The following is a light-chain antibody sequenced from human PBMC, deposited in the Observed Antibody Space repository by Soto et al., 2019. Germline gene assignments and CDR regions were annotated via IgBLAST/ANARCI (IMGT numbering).Light chain of an antibody. V-gene: IGKV3-20*01. CDR1: QSVDNSN. CDR2: GAS. CDR3: QQYGSSPRT. J-gene: IGKJ5*01. Sequence: EIVLTQSPGTLSLSPGARATLSCRASQSVDNSNLAWYQQKLGRAPRLLISGASTRATGIPDRFSGSGSETDFTLTIARLEPEDFAVYYCQQYGSSPRTFGQGTRLEIK.